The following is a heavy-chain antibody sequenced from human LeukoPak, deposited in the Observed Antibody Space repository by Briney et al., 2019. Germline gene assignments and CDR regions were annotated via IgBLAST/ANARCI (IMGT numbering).Heavy chain of an antibody. CDR2: ISSSSYI. V-gene: IGHV3-21*01. Sequence: GGSLRLSCAASGFTFSSYSMNWVRQAPGKGLEWVSSISSSSYIYYADSVKGRFTISRDNAKNSLYLQMNSLRAEDTAVYYCARWAAYDFWSGYYYYGMDVWGQGTTVTVSS. CDR1: GFTFSSYS. CDR3: ARWAAYDFWSGYYYYGMDV. D-gene: IGHD3-3*01. J-gene: IGHJ6*02.